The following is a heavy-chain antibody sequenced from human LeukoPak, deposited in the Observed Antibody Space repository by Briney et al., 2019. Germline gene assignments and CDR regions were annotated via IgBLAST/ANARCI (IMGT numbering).Heavy chain of an antibody. CDR1: GFTFSSYG. J-gene: IGHJ5*02. V-gene: IGHV3-33*06. Sequence: GGSLRLSCAASGFTFSSYGMHWVRQAPGKGLEWVAVIWYDGSNKYYADSVKGRFTISRDNSKNTLYLQMNSLRAEDTAVYYCAKGGPALKGRGVVVPAAMGANWFDPWGQGTLVTVSS. CDR3: AKGGPALKGRGVVVPAAMGANWFDP. D-gene: IGHD2-2*01. CDR2: IWYDGSNK.